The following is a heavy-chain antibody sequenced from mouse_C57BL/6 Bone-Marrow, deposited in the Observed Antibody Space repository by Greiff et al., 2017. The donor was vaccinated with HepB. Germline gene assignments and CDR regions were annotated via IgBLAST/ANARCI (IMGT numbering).Heavy chain of an antibody. CDR1: GYSITSGYY. Sequence: EVKLQESGPGLVKPSQSLSLTCSVTGYSITSGYYWNWIRQFPGNKLEWMGYISYDGSNNYNPSLKNRISITRETSKNQFFLKLNSVTTEDTATYYCARDPSIYYDYDGFAYWGQGTLVTVSA. CDR2: ISYDGSN. V-gene: IGHV3-6*01. CDR3: ARDPSIYYDYDGFAY. D-gene: IGHD2-4*01. J-gene: IGHJ3*01.